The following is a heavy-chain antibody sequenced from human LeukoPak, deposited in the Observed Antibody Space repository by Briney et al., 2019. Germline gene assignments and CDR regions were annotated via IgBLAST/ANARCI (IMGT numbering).Heavy chain of an antibody. CDR1: GFTVSSNY. Sequence: GGSLRLSCAASGFTVSSNYMSWVRQAPGKGLEWVSVIYSGGSTYYADSVKGRFTISRDNSKNTLYLQMNSPRAEDTAVYYCAREDYDSSGFDYWGQGTLVTVSS. V-gene: IGHV3-66*01. D-gene: IGHD3-22*01. J-gene: IGHJ4*02. CDR2: IYSGGST. CDR3: AREDYDSSGFDY.